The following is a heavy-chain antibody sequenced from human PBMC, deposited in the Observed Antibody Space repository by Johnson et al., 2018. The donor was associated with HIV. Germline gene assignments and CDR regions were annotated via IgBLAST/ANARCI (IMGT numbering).Heavy chain of an antibody. CDR3: ARDGESQKLPLGDAFDV. J-gene: IGHJ3*01. V-gene: IGHV3-66*01. CDR1: GFSVSNTY. Sequence: MLLVESGGGLVQPGGSLTLSCGASGFSVSNTYMNWVRQAPGKGLEWVSVIYSGGSTYYADSVRDRFTISRDNSRNTLYLQMRNLRGDDTGIYYCARDGESQKLPLGDAFDVLGQGTLVTVSS. CDR2: IYSGGST. D-gene: IGHD7-27*01.